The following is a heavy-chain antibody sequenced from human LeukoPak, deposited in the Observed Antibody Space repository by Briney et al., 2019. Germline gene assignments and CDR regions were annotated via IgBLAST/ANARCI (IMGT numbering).Heavy chain of an antibody. J-gene: IGHJ4*02. CDR3: AGAPVDPYYFDY. D-gene: IGHD4-23*01. Sequence: GGSLRLSCAASGFTVSSSYMTWVRQAPGRGLEWGSVIYSGGSAYYADSVKGRFTISRDNSKNTLYLQMNSLRAEDTAVYYCAGAPVDPYYFDYWGQGTLVTVSS. CDR2: IYSGGSA. CDR1: GFTVSSSY. V-gene: IGHV3-66*01.